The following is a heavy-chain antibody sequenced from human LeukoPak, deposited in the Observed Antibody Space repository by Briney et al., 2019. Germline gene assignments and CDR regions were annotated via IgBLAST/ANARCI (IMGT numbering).Heavy chain of an antibody. J-gene: IGHJ6*03. D-gene: IGHD3-22*01. Sequence: PSETLSLTCTVSGGSISSGSYYWSWIRQPAGKGLEWIGRIYTSGSTNYNPSLKSRVTISVDTSKNQFSLKLSSVTAADTAVYYCARGSYYTHYYYYYYMDVWGKGTTVTVSS. CDR3: ARGSYYTHYYYYYYMDV. CDR2: IYTSGST. V-gene: IGHV4-61*02. CDR1: GGSISSGSYY.